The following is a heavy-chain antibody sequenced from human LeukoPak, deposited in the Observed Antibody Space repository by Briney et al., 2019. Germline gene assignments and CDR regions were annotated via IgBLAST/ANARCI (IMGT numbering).Heavy chain of an antibody. V-gene: IGHV3-21*01. J-gene: IGHJ4*02. CDR3: ARDLYGDYSFDY. D-gene: IGHD4-17*01. CDR1: GFTFSTYW. CDR2: ISSSSYI. Sequence: GGSLRLSCAASGFTFSTYWMAWVRQAPGMGLEWVSSISSSSYIYYADSVKGRSTISRDNAKNSLYLQMNSLRAEDTAVYYCARDLYGDYSFDYWGQGALVTVSS.